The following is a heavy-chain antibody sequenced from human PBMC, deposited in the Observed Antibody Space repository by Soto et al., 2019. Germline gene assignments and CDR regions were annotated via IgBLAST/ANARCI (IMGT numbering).Heavy chain of an antibody. D-gene: IGHD3-22*01. CDR2: ISYDGSNK. CDR1: GFTFSSYA. Sequence: PEGSLRLSCAASGFTFSSYAMHWVSQAPGKGLEWVAVISYDGSNKYYADAVKGRFTISRENSKNTLYLQMNSLRSEDTAVYYCARVRENYDSSGYQAPYYYYYGMDVWGQGTTVTVSS. V-gene: IGHV3-30-3*01. CDR3: ARVRENYDSSGYQAPYYYYYGMDV. J-gene: IGHJ6*02.